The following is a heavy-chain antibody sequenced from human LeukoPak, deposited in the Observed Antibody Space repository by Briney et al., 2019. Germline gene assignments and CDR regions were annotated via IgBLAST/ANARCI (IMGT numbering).Heavy chain of an antibody. CDR3: ARAPLRYSGSYSFGYYYYGIDV. V-gene: IGHV4-4*07. Sequence: SETLSLTCTVSGGSISSYYWSWIRQPAGKGLEWIGRIYTSGSTNYNPSLKSRVTMSVDTSKNQFSLKLSSVTAADTAVYYCARAPLRYSGSYSFGYYYYGIDVWGQGTTVTVSS. CDR2: IYTSGST. CDR1: GGSISSYY. J-gene: IGHJ6*02. D-gene: IGHD1-26*01.